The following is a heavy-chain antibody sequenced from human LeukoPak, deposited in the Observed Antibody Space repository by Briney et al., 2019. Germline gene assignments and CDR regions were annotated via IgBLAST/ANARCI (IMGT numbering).Heavy chain of an antibody. D-gene: IGHD5-18*01. CDR2: IYYSGST. J-gene: IGHJ4*02. V-gene: IGHV4-59*08. CDR1: GASTSSYY. Sequence: SETLSLTCGVSGASTSSYYWSWIRQPPGKGLEWIGYIYYSGSTNYNPSLKSRVTISVDTSKNQFSLKLSSVTAADTAVYYCARLRVDTAMVWYFDSWGQGPRSPSPQ. CDR3: ARLRVDTAMVWYFDS.